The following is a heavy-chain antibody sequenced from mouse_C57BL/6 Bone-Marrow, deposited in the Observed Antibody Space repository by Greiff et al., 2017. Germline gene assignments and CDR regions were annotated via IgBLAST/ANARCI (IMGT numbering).Heavy chain of an antibody. V-gene: IGHV1-61*01. CDR2: IYPSDSET. CDR3: ARGGTTLVYWYFDV. CDR1: GYTFTSYW. Sequence: QVQLQQPGAELVRPGSSVKLSCKASGYTFTSYWMDWVKQRPGQGLEWIGNIYPSDSETHYNQKFKDKATLTVDKSSITAYMQISSLSSEDSAVYYCARGGTTLVYWYFDVWGTGTTVTVSS. J-gene: IGHJ1*03. D-gene: IGHD1-1*01.